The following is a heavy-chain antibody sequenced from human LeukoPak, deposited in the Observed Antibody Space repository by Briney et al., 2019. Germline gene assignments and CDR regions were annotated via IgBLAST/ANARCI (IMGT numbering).Heavy chain of an antibody. V-gene: IGHV3-48*03. CDR2: ISSSGSTI. Sequence: GGSLRLSCAASGFTFSSYEMNWVRQAPGKGLEWVSYISSSGSTIYYADSVKGRFIISRDNAKNSLYLQMNSLRAEDTAVYYCARGHGGYGNYFDYWGQGTLVTVSS. CDR1: GFTFSSYE. J-gene: IGHJ4*02. CDR3: ARGHGGYGNYFDY. D-gene: IGHD5-12*01.